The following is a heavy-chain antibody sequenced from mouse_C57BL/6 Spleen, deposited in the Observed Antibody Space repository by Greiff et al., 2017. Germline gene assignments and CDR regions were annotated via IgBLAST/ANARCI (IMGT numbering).Heavy chain of an antibody. CDR2: ISSGSSTI. CDR1: GFTFSDYG. J-gene: IGHJ2*01. D-gene: IGHD2-4*01. Sequence: EVKVVESGGGLVKPGGSLKLSCAASGFTFSDYGMHWVRQAPEKGLEWVAYISSGSSTIYYADTVKGRFTISRDNAKNTLFLQMTSLRSEDTAMYYCARWGDYDPFDYWGQGTTLTVSS. CDR3: ARWGDYDPFDY. V-gene: IGHV5-17*01.